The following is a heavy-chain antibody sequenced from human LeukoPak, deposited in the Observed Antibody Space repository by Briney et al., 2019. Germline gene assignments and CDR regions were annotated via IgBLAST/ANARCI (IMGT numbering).Heavy chain of an antibody. J-gene: IGHJ4*02. CDR3: ARGPEGFLRVRGYYFDY. V-gene: IGHV4-4*07. CDR1: GGSISSYY. CDR2: IYTSGST. Sequence: SETLSLTCTVSGGSISSYYWSWIRQPAGKGLEWIGRIYTSGSTNYNPSLKSRVTISVDTSKNQFSLKLSSVTAADTAVYYCARGPEGFLRVRGYYFDYWGQGTLVTVSS. D-gene: IGHD3-10*01.